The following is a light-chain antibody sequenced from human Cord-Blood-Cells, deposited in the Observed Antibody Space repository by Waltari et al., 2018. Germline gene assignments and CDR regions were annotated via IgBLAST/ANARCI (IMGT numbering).Light chain of an antibody. CDR2: DVS. Sequence: QSALTQPRSVSGSPGQSVTISCTGTSSDVGGYNYVSWYQQHPGKAPKLMIYDVSKRPSGGPGRVSGSKSGNTASLTISGLQAEDEADYYCCSYAGSYVFGTGTKVTVL. CDR3: CSYAGSYV. V-gene: IGLV2-11*01. CDR1: SSDVGGYNY. J-gene: IGLJ1*01.